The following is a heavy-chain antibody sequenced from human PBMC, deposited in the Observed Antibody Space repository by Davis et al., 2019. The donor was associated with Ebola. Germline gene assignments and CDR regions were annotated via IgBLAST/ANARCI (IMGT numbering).Heavy chain of an antibody. V-gene: IGHV4-59*01. Sequence: MPSETLSLTCTVSGGSISSYYWSWIRQPPGKGLEWIGYIYYSGSTNYNPSLKSRVTISVDTSKNQFSLKLSSVTAADTAVYYCARDPRWYSRDFDYWGQGTLVTVSS. CDR1: GGSISSYY. D-gene: IGHD4-23*01. CDR3: ARDPRWYSRDFDY. CDR2: IYYSGST. J-gene: IGHJ4*02.